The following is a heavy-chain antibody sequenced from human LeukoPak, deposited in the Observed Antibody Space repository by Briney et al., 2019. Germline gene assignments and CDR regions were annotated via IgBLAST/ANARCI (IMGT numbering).Heavy chain of an antibody. Sequence: GSLRLSCAASGFTFSSYSMNWVRQAPGKGLEWVSYISSSSSTIYYADSVKGRFTISRDNAKSSLYLQMNSLRAEDTAVYYCARDEFGIAVAFFDYWGQGTLVTVSS. V-gene: IGHV3-48*01. J-gene: IGHJ4*02. CDR3: ARDEFGIAVAFFDY. CDR2: ISSSSSTI. D-gene: IGHD6-19*01. CDR1: GFTFSSYS.